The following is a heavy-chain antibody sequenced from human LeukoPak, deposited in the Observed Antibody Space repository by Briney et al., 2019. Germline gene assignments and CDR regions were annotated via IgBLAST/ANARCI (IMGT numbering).Heavy chain of an antibody. CDR2: INPNSGGT. Sequence: GASVKVSCKASGYTFTGYYMHWVRQAPGQGLEWMGRINPNSGGTNYAQKLQGRVTMTTDTSTSTAYMELRSLRSDDTAVYYCARDRCSGGSCYFDYWGQGTLVTVSS. D-gene: IGHD2-15*01. J-gene: IGHJ4*02. V-gene: IGHV1-2*06. CDR3: ARDRCSGGSCYFDY. CDR1: GYTFTGYY.